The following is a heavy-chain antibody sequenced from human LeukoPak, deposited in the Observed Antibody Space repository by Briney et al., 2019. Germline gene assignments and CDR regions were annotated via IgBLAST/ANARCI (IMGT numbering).Heavy chain of an antibody. CDR2: IRTKAYEGTA. J-gene: IGHJ4*02. D-gene: IGHD3-3*01. CDR1: GFKFGDYA. V-gene: IGHV3-49*03. Sequence: PGGSLRLSCTASGFKFGDYAMTWFRQAPGKGLEWVGYIRTKAYEGTAEYAASVKGRFTMSRDDSKSIAYLQMSSLKTEDTAVYYRTRDYDFWSGFYDYWGQGSLVTVSS. CDR3: TRDYDFWSGFYDY.